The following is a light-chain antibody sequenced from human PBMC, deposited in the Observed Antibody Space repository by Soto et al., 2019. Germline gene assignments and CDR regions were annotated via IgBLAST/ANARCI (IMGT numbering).Light chain of an antibody. CDR1: SGHNSYA. Sequence: QLVLTQSPSASAYLGASVQLTCTLSSGHNSYAIAWHQQQPEKGPRYLMKLNSDGSHSKGDGIPDRFSGSSSGAERYLTISSLQSEDEADYYCQTWGTGIRVFGGGTKLTVL. V-gene: IGLV4-69*01. J-gene: IGLJ2*01. CDR3: QTWGTGIRV. CDR2: LNSDGSH.